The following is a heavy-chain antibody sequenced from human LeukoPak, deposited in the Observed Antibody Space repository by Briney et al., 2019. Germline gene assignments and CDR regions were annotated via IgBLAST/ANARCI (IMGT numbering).Heavy chain of an antibody. D-gene: IGHD6-19*01. CDR2: ISSSGSII. J-gene: IGHJ4*02. V-gene: IGHV3-48*03. CDR3: ARDDAGYSSGWYWVY. CDR1: GFTFSGYE. Sequence: GGSLRLSCPASGFTFSGYEMNWVRQAPGKGLEWVSYISSSGSIIYYADSVKGRFTISRDNAKNSLYLQMNSLRAEDTAVYYCARDDAGYSSGWYWVYWGQGTLVTVSS.